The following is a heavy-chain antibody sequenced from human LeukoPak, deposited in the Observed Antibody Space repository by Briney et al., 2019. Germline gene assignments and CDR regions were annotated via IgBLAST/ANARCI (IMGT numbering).Heavy chain of an antibody. CDR1: GGSISSYY. J-gene: IGHJ5*02. Sequence: SETLSLTCTVSGGSISSYYWSWIRQPPGKGLEWIGYIYYSGSTNYNPSLKSRVTISVDTSKNQFSLKLSSVTAADTAVYYCARARGTVTTRYWFDPWGQGTLVTVSS. V-gene: IGHV4-59*01. D-gene: IGHD4-17*01. CDR3: ARARGTVTTRYWFDP. CDR2: IYYSGST.